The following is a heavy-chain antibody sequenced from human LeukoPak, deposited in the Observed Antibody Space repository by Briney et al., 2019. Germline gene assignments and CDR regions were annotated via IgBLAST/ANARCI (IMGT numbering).Heavy chain of an antibody. D-gene: IGHD3-3*01. CDR3: ARDGARFLEWLSKGNFDY. J-gene: IGHJ4*02. Sequence: ASVKVSCKASGYTFTGYYMHRVRQAPGQGLEWMGWINPNSGGTNYAQKFQGRVTMTTDTSTSTAYMELRSLRSDDTAVYYCARDGARFLEWLSKGNFDYWGQGTLVTVSS. CDR2: INPNSGGT. CDR1: GYTFTGYY. V-gene: IGHV1-2*02.